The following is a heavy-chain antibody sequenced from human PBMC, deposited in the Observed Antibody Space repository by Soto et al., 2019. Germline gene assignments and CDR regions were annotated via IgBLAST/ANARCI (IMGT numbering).Heavy chain of an antibody. CDR3: ARNGWHKSDSGLHNWFDP. Sequence: PSETLSLTCAVYGGSFSDYSWTWIRQPPGKGLEWIGEINHSGSTNYNPSLKSRVTISVDTSKNQFSLKLSSVTAADTAVYYCARNGWHKSDSGLHNWFDPWGQGTLVTVSS. V-gene: IGHV4-34*01. J-gene: IGHJ5*02. CDR1: GGSFSDYS. D-gene: IGHD3-10*01. CDR2: INHSGST.